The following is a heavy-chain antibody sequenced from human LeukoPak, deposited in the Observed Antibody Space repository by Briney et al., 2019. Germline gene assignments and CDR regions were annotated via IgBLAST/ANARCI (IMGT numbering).Heavy chain of an antibody. V-gene: IGHV3-23*01. CDR2: ISGSGGST. J-gene: IGHJ4*02. D-gene: IGHD3-22*01. CDR1: GFTFSSYA. CDR3: AKSRSSSSSGYYTFDY. Sequence: GGSLRLSCAASGFTFSSYAMSWVRQAPGKGLEWVSAISGSGGSTYYADSVKGRFTISRDNSKNTLYVQMNSLRAEDTAVYYCAKSRSSSSSGYYTFDYWGQGTLVTVSS.